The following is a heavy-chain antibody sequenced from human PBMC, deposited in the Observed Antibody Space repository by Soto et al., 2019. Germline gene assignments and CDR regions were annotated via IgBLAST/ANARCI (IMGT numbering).Heavy chain of an antibody. Sequence: RGGSLRLSCAASGFTFSDYYMSWIRQAPGKGLEWVSYISSSGSIIYYADSVKGRFTISRDNAKNSLYLQLNSLRAEDTAVYYCPRDLCYYASYAYFDYWCQGTVLTVSS. J-gene: IGHJ4*02. V-gene: IGHV3-11*01. CDR3: PRDLCYYASYAYFDY. CDR1: GFTFSDYY. D-gene: IGHD3-22*01. CDR2: ISSSGSII.